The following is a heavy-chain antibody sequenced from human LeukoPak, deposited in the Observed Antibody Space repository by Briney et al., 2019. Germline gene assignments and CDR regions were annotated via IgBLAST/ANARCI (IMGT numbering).Heavy chain of an antibody. V-gene: IGHV3-9*01. Sequence: PGGSLRLSCAASGFTFDDYAMHWVRQAPGKGLEWVSSISWNSGSIGYADSVKGRFTISRDNAKNSLYLQMNSLRAEDTAVYYCARDLASDFWSGYWKGRYYFDYWGQGTLVTVSS. CDR3: ARDLASDFWSGYWKGRYYFDY. J-gene: IGHJ4*02. CDR2: ISWNSGSI. CDR1: GFTFDDYA. D-gene: IGHD3-3*01.